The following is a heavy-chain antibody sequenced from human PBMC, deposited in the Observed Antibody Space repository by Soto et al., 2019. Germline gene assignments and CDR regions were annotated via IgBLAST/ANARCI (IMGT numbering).Heavy chain of an antibody. CDR3: ARLTSSDSSGYYCY. J-gene: IGHJ4*02. D-gene: IGHD3-22*01. CDR1: GFTFSSYS. Sequence: EVQLVESGGGLVKPGGSLRLSCAASGFTFSSYSMNWVRQAPGKGLEWVSSISSSSSYIYYADSVKGRFTISRDNAKKALYLQMTSLRAEDTAVYYCARLTSSDSSGYYCYWGQGTLVTVSS. CDR2: ISSSSSYI. V-gene: IGHV3-21*01.